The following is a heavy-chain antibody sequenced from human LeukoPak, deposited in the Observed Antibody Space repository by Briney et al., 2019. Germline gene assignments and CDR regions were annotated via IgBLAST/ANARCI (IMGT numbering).Heavy chain of an antibody. D-gene: IGHD2-8*02. CDR1: GYTFTNYL. CDR3: VREESGGYFDY. J-gene: IGHJ4*02. Sequence: ASVTVSFTASGYTFTNYLLHWVRQAPGQGLEWVGRITPSVDTTNYAQKFRDRVTMTRDTSTSTAYMELSSLRSEDTAVYHCVREESGGYFDYWGQGTLVTVSS. CDR2: ITPSVDTT. V-gene: IGHV1-46*01.